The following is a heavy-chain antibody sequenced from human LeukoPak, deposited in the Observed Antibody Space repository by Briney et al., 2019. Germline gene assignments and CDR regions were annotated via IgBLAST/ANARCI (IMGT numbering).Heavy chain of an antibody. CDR1: RFTFGDYA. D-gene: IGHD1-1*01. CDR3: TRDRGAYNLYDY. J-gene: IGHJ4*02. V-gene: IGHV3-49*03. CDR2: IRSKAYGETA. Sequence: PGGSLRLSRTASRFTFGDYAMSWIRQAPGKGLEWVGFIRSKAYGETADYAASVKGRFTISRDDSKAIAYLQMNSLKTEDTAVYHCTRDRGAYNLYDYWGQGTLVTVSS.